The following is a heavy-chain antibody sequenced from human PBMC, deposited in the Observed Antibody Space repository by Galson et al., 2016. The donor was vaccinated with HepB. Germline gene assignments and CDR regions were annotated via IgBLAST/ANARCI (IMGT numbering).Heavy chain of an antibody. V-gene: IGHV3-74*01. CDR3: AREKEGCRGGSCYSDFDY. J-gene: IGHJ4*02. Sequence: SLRLSCAASGFIFSNYRMHWVRQAPGKGLVWVSYINSDGSTTTYADSVKGRFTNSRDNSKNTLFLQMNSLRADDTAVYFCAREKEGCRGGSCYSDFDYWGQGTLVTVSS. D-gene: IGHD2-15*01. CDR2: INSDGSTT. CDR1: GFIFSNYR.